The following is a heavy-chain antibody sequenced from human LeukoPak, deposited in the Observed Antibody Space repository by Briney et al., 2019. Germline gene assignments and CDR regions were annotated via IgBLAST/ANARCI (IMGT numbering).Heavy chain of an antibody. CDR2: INPDGSEK. J-gene: IGHJ3*02. CDR1: GFTFSSYA. CDR3: ATEPGIGYAFDI. V-gene: IGHV3-7*01. D-gene: IGHD3-10*01. Sequence: GGSLRLSCAASGFTFSSYAMSWVRQAPGKGLEWVANINPDGSEKNYAHSVKGRFTISRDNAKNSVSLQMNSLTAQDTAVYYCATEPGIGYAFDIWGQGTMVTVSS.